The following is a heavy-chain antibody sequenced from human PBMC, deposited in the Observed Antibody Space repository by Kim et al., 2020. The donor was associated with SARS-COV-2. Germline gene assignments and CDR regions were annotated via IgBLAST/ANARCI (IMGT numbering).Heavy chain of an antibody. CDR3: VRDRPQWD. Sequence: GGSLRLSCAASGFTFNTYWIHWVRQVPGKGLVWVSRIFSDGTTSYADSVKGRFTISRDNAKNMVYLQMNSLRPEDTAVYHCVRDRPQWDWGQGTLVTVSS. J-gene: IGHJ4*02. V-gene: IGHV3-74*01. CDR1: GFTFNTYW. CDR2: IFSDGTT. D-gene: IGHD1-26*01.